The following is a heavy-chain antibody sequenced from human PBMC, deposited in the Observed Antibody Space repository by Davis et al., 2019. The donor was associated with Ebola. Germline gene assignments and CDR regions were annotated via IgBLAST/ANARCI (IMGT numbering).Heavy chain of an antibody. Sequence: AASVKVSCKASGYDFTDYFIHWVRQAPGQGLQWLGVINPSVGSTSYAQKFLGRVTMTGDTSTLTVYLELGGLRSDDTAVYYCARDIDSTSCLYDWGQGTLVTVSS. D-gene: IGHD2-2*01. CDR2: INPSVGST. J-gene: IGHJ4*02. CDR1: GYDFTDYF. CDR3: ARDIDSTSCLYD. V-gene: IGHV1-46*01.